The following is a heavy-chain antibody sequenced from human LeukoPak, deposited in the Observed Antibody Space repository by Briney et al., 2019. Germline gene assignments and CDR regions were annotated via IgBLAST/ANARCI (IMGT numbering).Heavy chain of an antibody. CDR2: TYYRSKWYN. D-gene: IGHD3-9*01. J-gene: IGHJ4*02. CDR3: ARAYYDISTGYLDY. CDR1: GDSVSSNSAA. V-gene: IGHV6-1*01. Sequence: SQTLSLTCAISGDSVSSNSAAWNWIRQSPSRGLEWLGRTYYRSKWYNDYAVSVKSRISVNPDTTKNQFSLQLSSVTPEDTAVYYCARAYYDISTGYLDYWGQGTLVTVS.